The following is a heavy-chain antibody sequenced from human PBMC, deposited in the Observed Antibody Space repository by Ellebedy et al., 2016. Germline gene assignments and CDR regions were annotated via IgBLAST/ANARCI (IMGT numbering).Heavy chain of an antibody. CDR1: GYTFTSYD. CDR3: ARDLGNIRWDFDY. CDR2: INPNSGGT. Sequence: ASVKVSXKASGYTFTSYDINWVRQATGQGLEWMGWINPNSGGTNYAQKFQGRVTMTRDTSISTAYMELSRLRSDDTAVYYCARDLGNIRWDFDYWGQGTLVTVSS. V-gene: IGHV1-2*02. J-gene: IGHJ4*02. D-gene: IGHD3-16*01.